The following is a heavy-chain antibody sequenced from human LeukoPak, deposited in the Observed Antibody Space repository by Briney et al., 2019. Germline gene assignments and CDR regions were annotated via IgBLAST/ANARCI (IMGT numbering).Heavy chain of an antibody. CDR3: ARGDYGDFRVFYTLFDY. CDR2: MYPGDSDT. D-gene: IGHD4-17*01. V-gene: IGHV5-51*01. Sequence: GESLKISCKGSGYTFTNYWIGWVRQMPGKGLEWMGIMYPGDSDTRYSPSFQGQVTISADKSISPAYLQWSSLKASDTAMYYCARGDYGDFRVFYTLFDYWGQGTLVTVSS. CDR1: GYTFTNYW. J-gene: IGHJ4*02.